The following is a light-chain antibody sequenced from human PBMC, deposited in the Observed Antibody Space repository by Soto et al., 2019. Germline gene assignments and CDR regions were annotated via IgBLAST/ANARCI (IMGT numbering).Light chain of an antibody. V-gene: IGKV1-5*01. J-gene: IGKJ1*01. CDR3: QQYSSYSKT. CDR1: QSISSL. Sequence: DIQMTQSPSTLSASVGDRLTITCRASQSISSLLAWYQQRPGKAPKLLIFDASSLESGVPSRFSGSGSGTEFTLTISSLQPDDFATYYCQQYSSYSKTFGQGTKVDIK. CDR2: DAS.